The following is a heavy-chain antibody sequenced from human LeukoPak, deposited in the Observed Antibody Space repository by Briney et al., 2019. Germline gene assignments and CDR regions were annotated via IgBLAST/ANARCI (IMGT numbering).Heavy chain of an antibody. D-gene: IGHD6-19*01. V-gene: IGHV3-21*01. CDR3: ARVHSAGSLFYFGY. CDR1: GFTFNTFA. Sequence: PGGSLRLSCAASGFTFNTFAMTWVRQAPGKGLEWVSFISSSGSDIFYADSVKGRFTISRDNAKNSVYLQMNSLRAEDTAVYYCARVHSAGSLFYFGYWGQGILVTVSS. CDR2: ISSSGSDI. J-gene: IGHJ4*02.